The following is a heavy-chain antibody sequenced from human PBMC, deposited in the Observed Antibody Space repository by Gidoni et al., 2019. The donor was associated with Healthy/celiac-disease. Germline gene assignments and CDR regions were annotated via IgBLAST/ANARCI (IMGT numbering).Heavy chain of an antibody. CDR2: IYYSGSP. CDR3: ARRNSYYYMDA. J-gene: IGHJ6*03. CDR1: GGPISSSSYY. Sequence: QLQLQESGPGLVKRSATLSLPCTVSGGPISSSSYYWGWIRQPPGKGLVGIGSIYYSGSPYYYPSLKCRVTMSADTSKHQFSLTLGSVSAADTAVYYCARRNSYYYMDAWGKGTTVTVSS. V-gene: IGHV4-39*01.